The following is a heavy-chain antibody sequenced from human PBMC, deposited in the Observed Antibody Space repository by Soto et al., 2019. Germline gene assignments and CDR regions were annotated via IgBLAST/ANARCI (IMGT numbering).Heavy chain of an antibody. J-gene: IGHJ6*03. D-gene: IGHD3-10*01. CDR3: ARRGHMVLSRPYYYYYYMDV. CDR2: ISSSSSYI. CDR1: GFTFSSYS. V-gene: IGHV3-21*01. Sequence: ESGGGLVKPGGSLRLSCAASGFTFSSYSMNWVRQAPGKGLEWVASISSSSSYIYYADSVKGRFTISRDNAKNSLYLQMKRLRGEDTAVYYCARRGHMVLSRPYYYYYYMDVLGKGTTVTVSS.